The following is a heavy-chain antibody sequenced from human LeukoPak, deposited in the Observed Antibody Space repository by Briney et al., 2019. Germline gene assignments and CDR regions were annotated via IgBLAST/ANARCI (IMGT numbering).Heavy chain of an antibody. J-gene: IGHJ5*02. CDR3: ARDKYSGIAVLFDP. D-gene: IGHD6-19*01. Sequence: ASVKVSCKASGYTFTSYGISWVRQAPGQGLEWMGWISAYNGNTNYAQKLQGRVTMTTDTSTSTAYMELRSLRPDDTAVYYCARDKYSGIAVLFDPWGQGTLVTVSS. CDR1: GYTFTSYG. V-gene: IGHV1-18*01. CDR2: ISAYNGNT.